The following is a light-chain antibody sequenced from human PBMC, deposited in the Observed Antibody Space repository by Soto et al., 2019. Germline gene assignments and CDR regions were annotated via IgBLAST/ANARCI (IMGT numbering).Light chain of an antibody. CDR2: DTS. Sequence: QAVVTQEPSLTVSPGGTVTLTCGSSTGAVTGGHYPYWFQQKPGQAPRTLIYDTSDKHSWTPARFSGSLPGGKAALTLSGAQPEDEAEYYCLLSYTGAHVFGTGTKVTVL. V-gene: IGLV7-46*01. CDR1: TGAVTGGHY. CDR3: LLSYTGAHV. J-gene: IGLJ1*01.